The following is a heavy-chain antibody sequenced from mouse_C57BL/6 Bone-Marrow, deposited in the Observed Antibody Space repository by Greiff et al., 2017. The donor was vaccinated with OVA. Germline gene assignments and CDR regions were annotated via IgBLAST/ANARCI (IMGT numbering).Heavy chain of an antibody. J-gene: IGHJ3*01. CDR2: IDPSDSYT. D-gene: IGHD1-1*01. CDR1: GYTFTSYW. CDR3: ARYGSNYVAY. Sequence: QVQLQQPGAELVRPGTSVKLSCKASGYTFTSYWMHWVKQRPGQGLEWIGVIDPSDSYTNYNQKFKGKATLTVDTSSSTAYMQLSSLTSEDSAVYYCARYGSNYVAYWGQGTLVTVSA. V-gene: IGHV1-59*01.